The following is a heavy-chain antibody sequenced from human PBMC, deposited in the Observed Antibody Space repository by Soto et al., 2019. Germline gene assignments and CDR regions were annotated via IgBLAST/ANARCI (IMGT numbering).Heavy chain of an antibody. Sequence: GGDLSLSCAASGFTFSSYGMHWVRQAPGKGLEWVAVIWYDGSNKYYADSVKGRFTISRDNSKNTLYLQMNSLRAEDTAVYYCARSLKYYDFWSGTTYYYYGMDVWGQGTTVTVSS. CDR1: GFTFSSYG. V-gene: IGHV3-33*01. CDR3: ARSLKYYDFWSGTTYYYYGMDV. J-gene: IGHJ6*02. D-gene: IGHD3-3*01. CDR2: IWYDGSNK.